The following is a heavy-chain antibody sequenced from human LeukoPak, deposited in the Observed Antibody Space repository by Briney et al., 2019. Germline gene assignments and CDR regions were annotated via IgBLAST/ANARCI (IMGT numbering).Heavy chain of an antibody. CDR3: AASLRYFDWLPDY. J-gene: IGHJ4*02. V-gene: IGHV3-74*01. D-gene: IGHD3-9*01. CDR2: IDSDGRTT. Sequence: GSLRLSCAASGFTFSNYWMHWVRQVPGKGLVWVSRIDSDGRTTSHADSVKGRFTISRDNAKNTLYLQMNSLRAEDTAVYYCAASLRYFDWLPDYWGQGTLVTVSS. CDR1: GFTFSNYW.